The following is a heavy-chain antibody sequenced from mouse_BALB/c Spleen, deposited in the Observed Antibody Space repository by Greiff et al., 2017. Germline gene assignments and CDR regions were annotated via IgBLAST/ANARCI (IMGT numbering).Heavy chain of an antibody. Sequence: ESGPGLVKPSQSLSLTCTVTGYSITSDYAWNWIRQFPGNKLEWMGYISFSGSTSYNPSLKSRISITRDTSKNQFFLQLNSVTTEDTATYYCARGFFFAYWGQGTLVTVSA. V-gene: IGHV3-2*02. CDR1: GYSITSDYA. J-gene: IGHJ3*01. CDR3: ARGFFFAY. CDR2: ISFSGST.